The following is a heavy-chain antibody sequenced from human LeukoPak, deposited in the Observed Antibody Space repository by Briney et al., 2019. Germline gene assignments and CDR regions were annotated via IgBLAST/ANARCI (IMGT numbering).Heavy chain of an antibody. Sequence: PGGSLRLSCAASGFTFSSYSMNWVRQAPGKGLEWVSYISSSSSTIYYADSVKGRFTISRDNAKNSLYLQMNSLRAEDTAVYYCARDPQYGLYKMDVWGKGTTVTVSS. CDR2: ISSSSSTI. J-gene: IGHJ6*04. CDR3: ARDPQYGLYKMDV. CDR1: GFTFSSYS. V-gene: IGHV3-48*01. D-gene: IGHD2-8*01.